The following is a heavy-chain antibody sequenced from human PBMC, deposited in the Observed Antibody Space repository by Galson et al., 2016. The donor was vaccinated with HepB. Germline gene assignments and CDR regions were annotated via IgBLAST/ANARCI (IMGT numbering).Heavy chain of an antibody. CDR1: GFTFSNAR. CDR2: IKSKTDGETT. D-gene: IGHD2-2*01. V-gene: IGHV3-15*01. CDR3: TTGHCRTSGCYGDY. Sequence: SLRLSCAASGFTFSNARMSWVRQAPGKGPEWVGRIKSKTDGETTDYAAPVKGRFTISRDDSKNTLSLQMNSLKTEDTAVYYCTTGHCRTSGCYGDYWGQGTLVTVSS. J-gene: IGHJ4*02.